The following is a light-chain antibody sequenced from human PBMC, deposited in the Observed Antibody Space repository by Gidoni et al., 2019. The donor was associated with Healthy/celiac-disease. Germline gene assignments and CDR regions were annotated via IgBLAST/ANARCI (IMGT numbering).Light chain of an antibody. V-gene: IGKV1-39*01. J-gene: IGKJ1*01. Sequence: IQMTQSPSSLSASVGDRVTIACRAILSISNYLNWYQQKPGKAPTLLIYAASTLQSGVQSRFSCSVSGTDFTLTISSLQPEYFATYYCQQVYSTPWTFGQGTKVEIK. CDR2: AAS. CDR3: QQVYSTPWT. CDR1: LSISNY.